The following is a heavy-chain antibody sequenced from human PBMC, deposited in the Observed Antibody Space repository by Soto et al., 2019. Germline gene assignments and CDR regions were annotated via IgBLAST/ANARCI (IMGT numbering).Heavy chain of an antibody. D-gene: IGHD2-15*01. CDR1: GFTFSSYA. V-gene: IGHV3-23*01. Sequence: PGGSLRLSCAASGFTFSSYAMSWVRQAPGKGLEWVSAISGSGGSTYYADSVKGRFTISRDNSKNTLYLQMNSLRAEDTAVYYCAKEVPKVVVVAAKRGFGYWGQGTLVTVSS. CDR3: AKEVPKVVVVAAKRGFGY. J-gene: IGHJ4*02. CDR2: ISGSGGST.